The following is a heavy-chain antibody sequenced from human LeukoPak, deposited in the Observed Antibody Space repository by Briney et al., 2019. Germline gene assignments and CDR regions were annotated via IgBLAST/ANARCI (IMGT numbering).Heavy chain of an antibody. CDR2: MNPNSGNT. D-gene: IGHD4-17*01. V-gene: IGHV1-8*03. J-gene: IGHJ4*02. CDR3: ARYSTTESEDY. Sequence: ASVKVSCKASGYTFTSYDINWVRQATGQGLEWMGWMNPNSGNTGYAQKFQGRVTITRNTSISTAYMELSSLRSEDTAVYHCARYSTTESEDYWGQGTLVTVSS. CDR1: GYTFTSYD.